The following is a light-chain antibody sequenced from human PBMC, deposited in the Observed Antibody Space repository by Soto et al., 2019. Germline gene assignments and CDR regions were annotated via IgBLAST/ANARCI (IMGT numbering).Light chain of an antibody. V-gene: IGLV2-14*01. CDR1: SSDVGDYNY. J-gene: IGLJ2*01. CDR3: SSYTSSSTPVV. Sequence: QSALTQPASVSGSPGQSITISCTGTSSDVGDYNYVSWYQQHPGKAPKLMIYDVSNRPSGVPNRFSGSKSGNTASLTISGLQAEDEADYYCSSYTSSSTPVVFGGGTKLTVL. CDR2: DVS.